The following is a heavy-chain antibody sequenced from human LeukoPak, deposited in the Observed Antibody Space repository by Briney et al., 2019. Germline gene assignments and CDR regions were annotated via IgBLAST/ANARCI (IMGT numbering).Heavy chain of an antibody. V-gene: IGHV1-69*05. J-gene: IGHJ4*02. CDR2: IIPIFGTA. Sequence: SVEVSCKASGGTFSSYAISWVRQAPGQGLEWMGGIIPIFGTANYAQKFQGRVTITTDESTSTAYMELSSLRSEDTAVYYCARGVRTRCSGGSCYCFDYWGQGTLVTVSS. CDR3: ARGVRTRCSGGSCYCFDY. CDR1: GGTFSSYA. D-gene: IGHD2-15*01.